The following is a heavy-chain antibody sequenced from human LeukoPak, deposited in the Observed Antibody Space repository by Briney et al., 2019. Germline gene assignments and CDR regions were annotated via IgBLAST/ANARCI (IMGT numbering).Heavy chain of an antibody. CDR3: ATWTPGPDAFDI. V-gene: IGHV4-39*01. CDR2: IYYSGST. D-gene: IGHD3/OR15-3a*01. J-gene: IGHJ3*02. Sequence: SSETLSLTCTVSGGSISSSSYYWGWIRQPPGKGLEWIASIYYSGSTYYNPSLKSRVTISVDTSKNQFSLKLSSVTAADTAVYYCATWTPGPDAFDIWGQGTMVTVSS. CDR1: GGSISSSSYY.